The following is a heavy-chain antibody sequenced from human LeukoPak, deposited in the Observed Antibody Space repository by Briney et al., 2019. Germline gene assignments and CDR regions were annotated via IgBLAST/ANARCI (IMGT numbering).Heavy chain of an antibody. CDR1: GFSISDNF. V-gene: IGHV3-66*01. Sequence: GGALRLSCAVSGFSISDNFMGWVRQTPGKGLEWVSLIFMGSETYSAYSVKGRFAISKDNSKNTLHLQINSLRVEDTAMYYCARDTDYYGSGRQGYFDRWGQGTLVTVSS. D-gene: IGHD3-10*01. J-gene: IGHJ1*01. CDR2: IFMGSET. CDR3: ARDTDYYGSGRQGYFDR.